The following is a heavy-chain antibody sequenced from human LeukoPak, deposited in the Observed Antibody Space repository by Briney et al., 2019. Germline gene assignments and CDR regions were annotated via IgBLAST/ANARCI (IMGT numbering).Heavy chain of an antibody. J-gene: IGHJ5*02. V-gene: IGHV4-38-2*02. CDR3: ARGQGYSYGYEWFDP. Sequence: PSETLSLTCTVSGYSIRSGFYWGWIRQPPGKGLEWIGNIYHSGITYYTPSLKSRVTISVDTSKNQFSLKLSSVTAADTAVYYCARGQGYSYGYEWFDPWGQGTLVTVSS. CDR1: GYSIRSGFY. CDR2: IYHSGIT. D-gene: IGHD5-18*01.